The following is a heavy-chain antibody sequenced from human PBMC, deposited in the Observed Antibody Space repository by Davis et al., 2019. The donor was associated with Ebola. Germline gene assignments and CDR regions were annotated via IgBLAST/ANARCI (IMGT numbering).Heavy chain of an antibody. CDR2: IYYSGST. CDR3: ARRERYSSSWQPGGWFDP. D-gene: IGHD6-13*01. CDR1: GGSISSYY. J-gene: IGHJ5*02. V-gene: IGHV4-59*08. Sequence: SETLSLTCTPSGGSISSYYWSWIRQPPGKGLEWTGYIYYSGSTNYNPSLKSRVTISVDTSKNQFSLKLSSVTAADTAVYYCARRERYSSSWQPGGWFDPWGQGTLVTVSS.